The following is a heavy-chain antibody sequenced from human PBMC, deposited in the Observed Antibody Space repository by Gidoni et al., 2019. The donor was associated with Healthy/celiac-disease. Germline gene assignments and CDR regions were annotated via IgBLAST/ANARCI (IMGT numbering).Heavy chain of an antibody. J-gene: IGHJ4*02. CDR3: ARTINWGYDY. V-gene: IGHV4-31*03. D-gene: IGHD7-27*01. Sequence: QEQLQESCPGLVKPSQTLSPSCTVSGGSIRSGGYYWSWIRHHPGKGLEWIGYSYSSGSTYCNPSLKSRVTISVDTSKNQCSLKLSSVTAADTAVYYCARTINWGYDYWGQGTLVTVSS. CDR1: GGSIRSGGYY. CDR2: SYSSGST.